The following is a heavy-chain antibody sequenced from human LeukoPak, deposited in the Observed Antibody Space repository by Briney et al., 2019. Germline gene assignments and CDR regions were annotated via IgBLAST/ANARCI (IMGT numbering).Heavy chain of an antibody. CDR1: GGAFRSTV. D-gene: IGHD4/OR15-4a*01. CDR2: SIPIFGRT. CDR3: ARDVFSRDPHYGGPVHD. V-gene: IGHV1-69*05. Sequence: EASVKVSCKASGGAFRSTVISWLRQAPGQGLEWMGGSIPIFGRTNYAQKFQGRVTITTDESTGTAYMELSSLRSEDTAVYYCARDVFSRDPHYGGPVHDWGQGTLVTVSS. J-gene: IGHJ4*02.